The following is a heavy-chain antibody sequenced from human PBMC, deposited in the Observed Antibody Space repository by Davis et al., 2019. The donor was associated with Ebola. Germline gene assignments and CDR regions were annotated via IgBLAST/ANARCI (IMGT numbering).Heavy chain of an antibody. J-gene: IGHJ1*01. Sequence: PSETLSLTCAVYGGSFSGYQWSWIRQFPGKGLEWIGEINHSGATKYNPSLKSRVTISVDTSKNQFSLKLSSVTAADTAVYYCARQSCGCDCYRRGYFQHWGQGTLVTVSS. D-gene: IGHD2-21*02. CDR1: GGSFSGYQ. V-gene: IGHV4-34*01. CDR3: ARQSCGCDCYRRGYFQH. CDR2: INHSGAT.